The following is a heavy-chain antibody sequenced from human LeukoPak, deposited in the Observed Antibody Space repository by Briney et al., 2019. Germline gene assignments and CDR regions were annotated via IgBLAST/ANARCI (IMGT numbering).Heavy chain of an antibody. D-gene: IGHD2-2*01. V-gene: IGHV1-8*03. CDR1: GYTFTGYY. Sequence: ASVKVSCKASGYTFTGYYMHWVRQATGQGLEWMGWMNPNSGNTGYAQKFQGRVTITRNTSISTAYMELSSLRSEDTAVYYCARGPRSPAAIANWFDPWGQGTLVTVSS. CDR2: MNPNSGNT. J-gene: IGHJ5*02. CDR3: ARGPRSPAAIANWFDP.